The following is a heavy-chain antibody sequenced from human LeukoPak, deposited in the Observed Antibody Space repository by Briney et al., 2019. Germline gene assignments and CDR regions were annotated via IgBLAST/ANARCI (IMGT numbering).Heavy chain of an antibody. CDR2: MNPNSGNT. D-gene: IGHD3-3*01. V-gene: IGHV1-8*03. CDR1: GYTFTSYD. CDR3: ARARSMYCDFWSGYSTDAFDI. J-gene: IGHJ3*02. Sequence: ASVKVSCKASGYTFTSYDINWVRQATGQGLEWMGWMNPNSGNTGYAQKFQGRVTITRNTSISTAYMELSSLRSEDTAVYYCARARSMYCDFWSGYSTDAFDIWGQGTMVTVSS.